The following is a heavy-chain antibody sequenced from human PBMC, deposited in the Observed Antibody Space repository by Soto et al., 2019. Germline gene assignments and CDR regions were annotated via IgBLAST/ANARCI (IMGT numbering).Heavy chain of an antibody. Sequence: QVQLQESGPGLVKPSETLSLTCTVSGGSVSSGSYYWSWIRQPPGKGLEWIGYIYYSGSTNYNPSLKRRVTIPVDTAKNQFSLKLSSVTAADTAVYYCARVLGCSGGSCSLSFDYWGQGTLVTVSS. CDR2: IYYSGST. V-gene: IGHV4-61*01. J-gene: IGHJ4*02. CDR3: ARVLGCSGGSCSLSFDY. D-gene: IGHD2-15*01. CDR1: GGSVSSGSYY.